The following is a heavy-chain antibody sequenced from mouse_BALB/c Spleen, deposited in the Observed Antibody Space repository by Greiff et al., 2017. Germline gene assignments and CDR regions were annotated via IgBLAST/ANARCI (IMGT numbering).Heavy chain of an antibody. Sequence: QVQLQQSGPELVKPGALVKISCKASGYTFTSYYINWVKQRPGQGLEWIGWIYAGTGGTSYNQKFTGKAPLTVDTSSSTAYMQFSSLTTEDSAIYYCARHPYYYGSSYYYAMDYWGQGTSVTVSS. CDR2: IYAGTGGT. CDR1: GYTFTSYY. J-gene: IGHJ4*01. CDR3: ARHPYYYGSSYYYAMDY. D-gene: IGHD1-1*01. V-gene: IGHV1-66*01.